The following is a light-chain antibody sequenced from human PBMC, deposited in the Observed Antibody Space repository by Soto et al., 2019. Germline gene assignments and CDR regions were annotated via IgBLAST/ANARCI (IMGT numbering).Light chain of an antibody. V-gene: IGKV1D-13*01. Sequence: AIQLTQSPASLSTSVRDRVTITCRASQGISSYLAWYQQKPGKAPKLLIYDASSLESGVPSRFSGSGSGTEFTLTISSLQSEDVAVYYCQQYNNWPPWTFGQGTKVDIK. CDR2: DAS. CDR3: QQYNNWPPWT. J-gene: IGKJ1*01. CDR1: QGISSY.